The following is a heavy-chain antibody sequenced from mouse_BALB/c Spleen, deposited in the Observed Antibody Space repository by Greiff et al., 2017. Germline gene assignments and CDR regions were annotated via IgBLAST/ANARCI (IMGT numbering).Heavy chain of an antibody. D-gene: IGHD1-3*01. J-gene: IGHJ3*01. CDR3: ARGYKEFAY. V-gene: IGHV5-9-4*01. CDR1: GFAFSSYD. Sequence: VQLQQSGGGLVKPGGSLKLSCAASGFAFSSYDMSWVRQTPEKRLEWVAYISSGGSYTYYPDTVTGRFTISRDNAKNTLYLEMSSLRSEDTAMYYCARGYKEFAYWGQGTLVTVSA. CDR2: ISSGGSYT.